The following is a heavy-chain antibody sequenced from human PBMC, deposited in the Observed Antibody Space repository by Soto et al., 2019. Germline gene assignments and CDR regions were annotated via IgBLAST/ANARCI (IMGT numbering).Heavy chain of an antibody. CDR3: AWWAFANDWYRGALDI. V-gene: IGHV1-18*04. Sequence: QVQLVQSGPEVKNPGASVKVSCKTSGYTFSNFGISWVRQAPGQGPEWMGWISTSGGNTNYAQKIQGRVTKTTDTSSPTAYLELRSLTVDDTAVYYSAWWAFANDWYRGALDIWGQGTRVNVSS. CDR1: GYTFSNFG. D-gene: IGHD3-9*01. CDR2: ISTSGGNT. J-gene: IGHJ3*02.